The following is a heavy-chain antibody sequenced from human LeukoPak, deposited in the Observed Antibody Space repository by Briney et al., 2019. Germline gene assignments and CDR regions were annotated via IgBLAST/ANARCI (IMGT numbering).Heavy chain of an antibody. D-gene: IGHD5-18*01. CDR2: IKEDAGEI. J-gene: IGHJ4*02. CDR1: GFNFSTYW. CDR3: AKVGNQWIQLWFYRVTEKYYFDY. V-gene: IGHV3-7*03. Sequence: PGGSLRLSCTASGFNFSTYWMTWVRQVPGKGLEWVANIKEDAGEIYYVDSVKGRFTISRDNSKNTLYLQMNSLRAEDTAVYYCAKVGNQWIQLWFYRVTEKYYFDYWGQGTLVTVSS.